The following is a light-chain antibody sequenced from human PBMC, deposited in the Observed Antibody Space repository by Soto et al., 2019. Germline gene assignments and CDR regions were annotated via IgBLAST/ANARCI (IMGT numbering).Light chain of an antibody. CDR1: SSDVGGYNF. CDR3: CSHSSSITWM. CDR2: EVA. J-gene: IGLJ3*02. V-gene: IGLV2-14*03. Sequence: QSALTQTGSVSGSPGQSITMSCTGTSSDVGGYNFVSWYQQHPGKAPKLIVHEVANRLSGVSGRFSGSKSGNTAFLTISGLQAEDEAVYYCCSHSSSITWMFGGGTKLTVL.